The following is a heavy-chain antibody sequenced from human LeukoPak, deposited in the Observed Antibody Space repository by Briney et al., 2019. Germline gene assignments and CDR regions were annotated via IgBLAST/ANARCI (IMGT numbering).Heavy chain of an antibody. CDR2: ISDSGGRT. D-gene: IGHD3-22*01. J-gene: IGHJ4*02. Sequence: GGSLRVSCVVSGFAFHTFAMSWVRQAPGRGLEWVSAISDSGGRTYYADSVKGRFTISRDNSKNTLYLQMNSLRADDTAVYYCAKDRNLYYYDKSDWPSHYFDSWGQGTLVTVSS. CDR1: GFAFHTFA. CDR3: AKDRNLYYYDKSDWPSHYFDS. V-gene: IGHV3-23*01.